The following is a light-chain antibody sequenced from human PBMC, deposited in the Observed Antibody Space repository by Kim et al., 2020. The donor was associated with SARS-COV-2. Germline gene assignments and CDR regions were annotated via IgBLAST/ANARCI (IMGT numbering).Light chain of an antibody. CDR2: YDS. CDR1: NIGSKS. Sequence: APGKTARMTCGGDNIGSKSVHWYLQKPGQAPVLVIYYDSDRPSGIPERFSGSNSGNTATLTISRVEAADEADYYCQVWDSSGDREVFGGGTQLTVL. J-gene: IGLJ3*02. V-gene: IGLV3-21*04. CDR3: QVWDSSGDREV.